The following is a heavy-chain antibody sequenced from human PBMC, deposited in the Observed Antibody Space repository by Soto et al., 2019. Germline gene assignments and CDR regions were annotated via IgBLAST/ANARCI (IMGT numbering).Heavy chain of an antibody. Sequence: PGGSLRLSCATSGFPFSYYYMSWIRQAPGKGLEWLSHISPKSTYRNYADSVKGRFTISRDNTKSSLFLQMNSLGVEDTAVYYCTRGGGGGLFEHWGQGVLVTVS. D-gene: IGHD2-21*01. CDR1: GFPFSYYY. V-gene: IGHV3-11*06. CDR3: TRGGGGGLFEH. J-gene: IGHJ4*02. CDR2: ISPKSTYR.